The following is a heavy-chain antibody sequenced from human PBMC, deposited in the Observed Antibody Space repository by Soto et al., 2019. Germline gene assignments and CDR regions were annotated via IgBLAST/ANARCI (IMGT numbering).Heavy chain of an antibody. D-gene: IGHD3-10*01. Sequence: SETLSLTCTVSGGSVNTAPYHWSWIRQSPRNGLEWIGNIYYTGSTNYNPSFESRVAISLDTSNNQFSLRLTSLTAADTAVYYCARWVTTFYGSGSYYNTPYQYALYVWGQGTTVTVSS. V-gene: IGHV4-61*01. J-gene: IGHJ6*02. CDR1: GGSVNTAPYH. CDR3: ARWVTTFYGSGSYYNTPYQYALYV. CDR2: IYYTGST.